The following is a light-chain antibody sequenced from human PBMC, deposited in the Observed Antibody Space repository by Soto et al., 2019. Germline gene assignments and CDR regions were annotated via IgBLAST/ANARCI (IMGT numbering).Light chain of an antibody. CDR3: QQSYSTPRT. Sequence: DLQMTQSPSSLSAAVGDRVTITCRASQSIARFLNWYQQKPGEVPKLLIFGASYLRSGVPSRFSGSGSGTDFTLTISSLQPEDFATYYCQQSYSTPRTFGQGTKLEIK. V-gene: IGKV1-39*01. CDR1: QSIARF. J-gene: IGKJ2*01. CDR2: GAS.